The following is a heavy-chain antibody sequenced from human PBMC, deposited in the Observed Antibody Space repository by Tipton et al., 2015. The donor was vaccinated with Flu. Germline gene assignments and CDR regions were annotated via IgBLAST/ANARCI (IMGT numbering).Heavy chain of an antibody. D-gene: IGHD1-20*01. Sequence: QSGPEVKEPGSSVSVSCKASGGTFGDNAVSWVRQAPGQGLEWMGGIIAIFGTTNYAQKFQGRVTITADESTNTVYMEVNSLRFEDTAVYYCARHISGTKRSFDYWGQGTLVTVSS. CDR2: IIAIFGTT. J-gene: IGHJ4*02. V-gene: IGHV1-69*01. CDR3: ARHISGTKRSFDY. CDR1: GGTFGDNA.